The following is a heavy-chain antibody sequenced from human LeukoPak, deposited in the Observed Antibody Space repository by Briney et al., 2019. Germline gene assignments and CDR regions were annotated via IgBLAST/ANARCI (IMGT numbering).Heavy chain of an antibody. J-gene: IGHJ4*02. Sequence: GGSLRLSCAASGFTFRDYYMTWIRQAPGKGLEWVSYISSSSNTIYYTDSVKGRFTISRDNSKNTLYLQMNSLRAEDTAVYYCTSRGGSYPDYWGQGTLVTVSS. D-gene: IGHD1-26*01. CDR2: ISSSSNTI. CDR3: TSRGGSYPDY. CDR1: GFTFRDYY. V-gene: IGHV3-11*04.